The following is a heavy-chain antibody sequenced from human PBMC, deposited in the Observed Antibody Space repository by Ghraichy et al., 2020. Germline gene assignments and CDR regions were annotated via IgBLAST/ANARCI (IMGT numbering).Heavy chain of an antibody. CDR1: GYSISSGYY. Sequence: SETLSLTCTVSGYSISSGYYWGWIRQPPGKGLEWIGSIYHSGSTYYNPSLKSRVTISVDTSKNQFSLKLSSVTAADTAVYYCARGPPAYIVVVVAATASAFDIWGQGTMVTVSS. V-gene: IGHV4-38-2*02. CDR3: ARGPPAYIVVVVAATASAFDI. D-gene: IGHD2-15*01. CDR2: IYHSGST. J-gene: IGHJ3*02.